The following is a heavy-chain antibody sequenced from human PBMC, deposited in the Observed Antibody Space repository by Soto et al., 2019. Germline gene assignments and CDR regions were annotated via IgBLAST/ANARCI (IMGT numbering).Heavy chain of an antibody. V-gene: IGHV1-46*01. Sequence: GASVKVSCKASGYIFTSYYIHWVRQAPGQGLEWMGWINPFDGSRMFAQSFQGRVTMTRDTSTSTVYMELNSLREEDTAVYYCASWGGIASPAYDGSLAPYDYWGQGTLVTVSS. J-gene: IGHJ4*02. CDR2: INPFDGSR. CDR1: GYIFTSYY. CDR3: ASWGGIASPAYDGSLAPYDY. D-gene: IGHD6-13*01.